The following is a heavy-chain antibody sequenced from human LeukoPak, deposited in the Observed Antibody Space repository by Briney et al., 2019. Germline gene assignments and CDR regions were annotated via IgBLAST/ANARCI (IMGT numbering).Heavy chain of an antibody. CDR1: GGSISSGSYY. V-gene: IGHV4-61*02. J-gene: IGHJ4*02. CDR2: IYTSGST. D-gene: IGHD5-24*01. CDR3: ARDRTGDGYNPFDY. Sequence: SQTLSLTCTVSGGSISSGSYYWSWIRQPAGKGLEWIGRIYTSGSTNYNPSLKSRVTISVDTSRNQFSLKLSSVTAADTAVYYCARDRTGDGYNPFDYWGQGTLVTVSS.